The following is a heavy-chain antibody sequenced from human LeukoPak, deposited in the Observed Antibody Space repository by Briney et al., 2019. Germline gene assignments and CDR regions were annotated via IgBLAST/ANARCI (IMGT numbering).Heavy chain of an antibody. V-gene: IGHV3-48*03. CDR3: AELGITMIGGV. CDR1: GFTFSSYE. Sequence: RPGGSLRLSCAASGFTFSSYEMIWVRQAPGKGLEWVSYISSSGSTIFYADSVKGRFTISRDNAKNSLYLQMNSLRAEDTAVYYCAELGITMIGGVRGKGTTVTISS. D-gene: IGHD3-10*02. CDR2: ISSSGSTI. J-gene: IGHJ6*04.